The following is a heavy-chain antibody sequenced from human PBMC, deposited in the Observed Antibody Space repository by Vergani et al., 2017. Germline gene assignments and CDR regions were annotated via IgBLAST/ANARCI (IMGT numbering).Heavy chain of an antibody. V-gene: IGHV3-15*01. J-gene: IGHJ5*02. D-gene: IGHD6-6*01. CDR2: IKSKTDGGTT. Sequence: EVQLVESGGGLVKPGGSLRLSCAASGFTFSNAWMSWVRQAPGKGLEWVGRIKSKTDGGTTDYAAPVKGRFTISRDDSKNTLYLQMNSLRAEDTAVYYWAKDIAALSGPNWFDPWGQGTLVTVS. CDR3: AKDIAALSGPNWFDP. CDR1: GFTFSNAW.